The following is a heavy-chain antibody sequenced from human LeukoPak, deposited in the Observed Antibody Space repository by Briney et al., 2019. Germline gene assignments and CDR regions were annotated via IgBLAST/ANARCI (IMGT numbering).Heavy chain of an antibody. J-gene: IGHJ3*02. CDR3: AXXXXXXXXYYDSSGYEDAFDI. CDR1: GFTFSSYA. CDR2: ISGSGGST. Sequence: PGGSLRLSCAASGFTFSSYAMSWVRQAPGKGLEWVSAISGSGGSTYYADSVKGRFTISRDNSKNTLYLQMNSLRAEDTAVYYCAXXXXXXXXYYDSSGYEDAFDIWGQGTMVTVSS. V-gene: IGHV3-23*01. D-gene: IGHD3-22*01.